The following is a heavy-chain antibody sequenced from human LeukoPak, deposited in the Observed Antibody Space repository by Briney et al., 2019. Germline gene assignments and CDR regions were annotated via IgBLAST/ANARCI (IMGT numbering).Heavy chain of an antibody. J-gene: IGHJ5*02. V-gene: IGHV4-34*01. CDR2: INHSGST. D-gene: IGHD1-14*01. CDR3: ATTPSGYKRYNWFDP. Sequence: SETHSLIRALYGGSFSGYYWSWIRQPPGEGLEWIGEINHSGSTNYNPSLKSRVTISVDTSKNQCSLKLSSVTAADTAVYYCATTPSGYKRYNWFDPWGQGTLVTVSS. CDR1: GGSFSGYY.